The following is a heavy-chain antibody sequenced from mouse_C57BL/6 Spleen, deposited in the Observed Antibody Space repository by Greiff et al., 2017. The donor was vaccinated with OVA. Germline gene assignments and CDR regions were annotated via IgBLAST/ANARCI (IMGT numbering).Heavy chain of an antibody. Sequence: VQLQQPGAELVKPGASVKMSCKASGYTFTSYWLTWVKQRPGQGLGWIGAIYPGSCSTTTNEKFKSKSTLTVDTSSSTAYMQLSSLTSEDSAVYYCARGTTVVEMDYWGQGTSVTGSS. J-gene: IGHJ4*01. CDR1: GYTFTSYW. CDR2: IYPGSCST. CDR3: ARGTTVVEMDY. V-gene: IGHV1-55*01. D-gene: IGHD1-1*01.